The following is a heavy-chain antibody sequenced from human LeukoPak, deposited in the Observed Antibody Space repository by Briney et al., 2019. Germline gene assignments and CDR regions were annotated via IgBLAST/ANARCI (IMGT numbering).Heavy chain of an antibody. Sequence: PGGSLRLSCAASGFTFSDYYMSWIRQAPGKGLEWVSYISSSGSTIYYADSVKGRFTISRDDAKNSLYLQMNSLRAEDTAVYYCARWEQYSSSWLYYYYYMDVWGKGTTVTVSS. CDR3: ARWEQYSSSWLYYYYYMDV. CDR1: GFTFSDYY. J-gene: IGHJ6*03. V-gene: IGHV3-11*04. CDR2: ISSSGSTI. D-gene: IGHD6-13*01.